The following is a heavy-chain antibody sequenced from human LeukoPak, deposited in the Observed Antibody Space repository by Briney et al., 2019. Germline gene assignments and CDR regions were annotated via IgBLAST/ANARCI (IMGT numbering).Heavy chain of an antibody. Sequence: GASVKVSCKASGYTFTDYYHHWVRHVPGQGPEWMGWIRPKTGDTKYAEKSQGRVTMTRDTSISTAYMELSRLRSDDTALYYCATLNFRDGMDVWGQGTTVTVSS. CDR2: IRPKTGDT. J-gene: IGHJ6*02. CDR3: ATLNFRDGMDV. CDR1: GYTFTDYY. V-gene: IGHV1-2*02.